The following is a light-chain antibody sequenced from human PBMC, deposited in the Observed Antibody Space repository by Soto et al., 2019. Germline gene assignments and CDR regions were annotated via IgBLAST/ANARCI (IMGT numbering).Light chain of an antibody. CDR2: GAS. CDR1: QSVSSSY. J-gene: IGKJ4*01. CDR3: QQYNNWPLT. Sequence: EIVLTQSPVTLSLSPGERATLSFRASQSVSSSYLAWYQQKPGQAPRLLIYGASTRATGIPARFSGSGSGTEFTLTISSLQSEDFAVYYCQQYNNWPLTFGGGTKVDIK. V-gene: IGKV3-15*01.